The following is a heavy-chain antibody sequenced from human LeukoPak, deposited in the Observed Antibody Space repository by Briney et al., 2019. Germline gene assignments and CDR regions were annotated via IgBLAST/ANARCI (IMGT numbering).Heavy chain of an antibody. Sequence: PSETLSLTCTVSGGSISSSSYYWGWIRQPPGKGLEWIGSIYYSGSTYYNPSLKSRVTISVDTSENQSSLKLSSVTAADTAVYYCARRVLELTPHAFDIWGQGTMVTVSS. J-gene: IGHJ3*02. CDR3: ARRVLELTPHAFDI. CDR2: IYYSGST. D-gene: IGHD1-7*01. CDR1: GGSISSSSYY. V-gene: IGHV4-39*01.